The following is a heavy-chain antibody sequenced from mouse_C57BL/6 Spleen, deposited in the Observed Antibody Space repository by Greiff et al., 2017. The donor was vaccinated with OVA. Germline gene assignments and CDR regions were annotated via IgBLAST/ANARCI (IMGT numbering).Heavy chain of an antibody. CDR1: GYTFTSYW. CDR3: ARGDYSYAMDY. Sequence: VQLQQPGAELVMPGASVKLSCKASGYTFTSYWMHWVKQRPGQGLEWIGEIDPSDSYTNYNQKFKGKSTLTVDESSSTAYMQLSSLTSEDSAVYYCARGDYSYAMDYWGQGTSVTVSS. CDR2: IDPSDSYT. D-gene: IGHD1-1*01. J-gene: IGHJ4*01. V-gene: IGHV1-69*01.